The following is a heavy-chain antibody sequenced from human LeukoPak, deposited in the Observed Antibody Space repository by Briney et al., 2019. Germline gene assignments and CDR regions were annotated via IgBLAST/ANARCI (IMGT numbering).Heavy chain of an antibody. CDR1: GFTFSNYA. CDR3: ARGHWIAARVNYYYYYMDV. V-gene: IGHV3-23*01. J-gene: IGHJ6*03. Sequence: GGSLRLSCAASGFTFSNYAMRWVRQAPGKGLEWVSGISGSGDSTYYADSVKGRFTISRDNSKNTLYLQMNSLRAEDTAVYYCARGHWIAARVNYYYYYMDVWGKGTTVTVSS. D-gene: IGHD6-6*01. CDR2: ISGSGDST.